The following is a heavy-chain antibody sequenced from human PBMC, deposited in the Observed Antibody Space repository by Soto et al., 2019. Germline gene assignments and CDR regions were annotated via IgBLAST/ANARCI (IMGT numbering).Heavy chain of an antibody. CDR3: VREAPGAFDF. Sequence: GGSLRLSCAASGFIFTNYAMNWVRQAPGKGLEWVSVIGGRGNSAYYADSVQGRFTISRDNSKNTLSLQMSSLTADDTAIYYCVREAPGAFDFWGRGTMVTVS. J-gene: IGHJ3*01. V-gene: IGHV3-23*01. CDR1: GFIFTNYA. CDR2: IGGRGNSA.